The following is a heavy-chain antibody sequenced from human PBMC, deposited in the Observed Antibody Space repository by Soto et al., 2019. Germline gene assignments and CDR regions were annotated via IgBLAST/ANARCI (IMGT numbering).Heavy chain of an antibody. V-gene: IGHV4-30-4*01. CDR3: ARGRGDTAMVTFGVWFDP. CDR2: IYYSGST. Sequence: QVQLQESGPGLVKPSQTLSLTCTVSGGSISSGDYYWSWIRQPPGKGLEWIGYIYYSGSTYYNPSLKSRVTISVDTSKNQFSLKLSSVTAADTAVYYCARGRGDTAMVTFGVWFDPWGQGTLVTVSS. J-gene: IGHJ5*02. CDR1: GGSISSGDYY. D-gene: IGHD5-18*01.